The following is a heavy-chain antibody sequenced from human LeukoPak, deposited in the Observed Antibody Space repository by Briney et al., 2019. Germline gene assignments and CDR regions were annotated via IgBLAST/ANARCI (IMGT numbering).Heavy chain of an antibody. CDR1: GYTFTSYY. CDR3: ARDTGNYYYYYMDV. Sequence: ASVKVSCKASGYTFTSYYMYWVRQAPGQGLEWMGIINPSGGSTSYAQKFQGRVTMTRDMSTSTVYMEPSSLRSEDTAVYYCARDTGNYYYYYMDVWGKGTTVTVSS. D-gene: IGHD1-14*01. J-gene: IGHJ6*03. CDR2: INPSGGST. V-gene: IGHV1-46*01.